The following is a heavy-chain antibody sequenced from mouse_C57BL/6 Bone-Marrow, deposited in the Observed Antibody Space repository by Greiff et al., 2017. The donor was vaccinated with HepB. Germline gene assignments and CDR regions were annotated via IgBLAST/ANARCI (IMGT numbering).Heavy chain of an antibody. V-gene: IGHV1-81*01. CDR1: GYTFTSYG. CDR3: AREGEDIITTVVVFDY. CDR2: IYPRSGNT. J-gene: IGHJ2*01. D-gene: IGHD1-1*01. Sequence: VKLQESGAELARPGASVKLSCKASGYTFTSYGISWVKQRTGQGLEWIGEIYPRSGNTYYNEKFKGKATLTADKSSSTAYMELRSLTSEDSAVYFCAREGEDIITTVVVFDYWGQGTTLTVSS.